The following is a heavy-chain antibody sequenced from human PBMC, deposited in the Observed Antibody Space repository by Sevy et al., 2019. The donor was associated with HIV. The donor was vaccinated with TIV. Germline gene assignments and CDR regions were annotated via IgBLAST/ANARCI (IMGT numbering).Heavy chain of an antibody. J-gene: IGHJ3*02. CDR3: ARLGNNEEGAFDI. CDR2: IYPGDSDT. V-gene: IGHV5-51*01. CDR1: GYSFTTYW. D-gene: IGHD2-8*01. Sequence: GESLKISCKASGYSFTTYWIGWVRQMPGKGLHWMGSIYPGDSDTIYSPSFQGQVSISADKSVTTAYLQWNSLQASDTARYYCARLGNNEEGAFDIWGQGTMVTVSS.